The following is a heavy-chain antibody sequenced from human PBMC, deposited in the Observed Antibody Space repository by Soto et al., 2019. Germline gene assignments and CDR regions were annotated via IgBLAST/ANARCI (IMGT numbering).Heavy chain of an antibody. J-gene: IGHJ4*01. CDR2: IDYSGSRK. Sequence: EVQLVESGGGLVQPGGSLRLSCAASRFTFSSHEMNWVRQAPGKGLEWVSYIDYSGSRKDYADSVKGRFTISRDNAKNSLYLQMYSLRAEDTAIYYCVRDRTLLVPTSIDYWGHGTLVTVSS. V-gene: IGHV3-48*03. CDR1: RFTFSSHE. D-gene: IGHD2-15*01. CDR3: VRDRTLLVPTSIDY.